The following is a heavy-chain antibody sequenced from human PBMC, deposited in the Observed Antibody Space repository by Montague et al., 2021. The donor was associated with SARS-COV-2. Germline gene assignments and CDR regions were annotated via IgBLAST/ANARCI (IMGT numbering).Heavy chain of an antibody. J-gene: IGHJ6*02. D-gene: IGHD3-16*01. CDR2: IYYTGNT. Sequence: SETLSLTCAVSDGSISSPNWWNWVRQPPGKGLEWIGEIYYTGNTNYNPSLKSRVTIFLDKSKNYFSLQLSSVTAADTAVYYCARGGTYHYGMDVWGQGTTVAVSS. CDR3: ARGGTYHYGMDV. CDR1: DGSISSPNW. V-gene: IGHV4-4*02.